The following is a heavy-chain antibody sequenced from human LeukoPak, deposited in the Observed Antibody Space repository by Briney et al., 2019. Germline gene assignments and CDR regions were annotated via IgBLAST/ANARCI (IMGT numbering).Heavy chain of an antibody. V-gene: IGHV4-39*01. Sequence: SETLSLTCTVSGGSISSSSYYWGWIRQPPGKGLEWIGSIYYSGSTYYNPSLKSRVTISVDTSKNQFPLKLSSVTAADTAVYYCARHPQPFDYWGQGTLVTVSS. CDR3: ARHPQPFDY. D-gene: IGHD5-18*01. CDR2: IYYSGST. J-gene: IGHJ4*02. CDR1: GGSISSSSYY.